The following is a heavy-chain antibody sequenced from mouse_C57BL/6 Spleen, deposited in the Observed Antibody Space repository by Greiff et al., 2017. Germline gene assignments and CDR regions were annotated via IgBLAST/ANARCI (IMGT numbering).Heavy chain of an antibody. J-gene: IGHJ4*01. D-gene: IGHD2-5*01. CDR2: ISSGGSYT. Sequence: EVKLVESGGDLVKPGGSLKLSCAASGFTFSSYGMSWVRQTPDKRLEWVATISSGGSYTYYPDSVKGRFTISRDNAKNTLYLQMSSLKSEDTAMYYCARHGPYSNSPGDYWGQGTSVTVSS. V-gene: IGHV5-6*02. CDR1: GFTFSSYG. CDR3: ARHGPYSNSPGDY.